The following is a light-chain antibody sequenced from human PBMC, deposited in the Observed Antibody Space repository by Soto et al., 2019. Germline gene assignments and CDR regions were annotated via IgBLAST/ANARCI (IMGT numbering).Light chain of an antibody. Sequence: DIQMTQSPSTLSASVGDRVTITCRSSQSISSWLSWYQQKPGKAPKLLIYDASSLQSGVPSRFSGSGSGTEFTLTISGLQPDDFGTYYCHQYKSYTPYTIGQGTKVDIK. V-gene: IGKV1-5*01. CDR2: DAS. CDR1: QSISSW. J-gene: IGKJ2*01. CDR3: HQYKSYTPYT.